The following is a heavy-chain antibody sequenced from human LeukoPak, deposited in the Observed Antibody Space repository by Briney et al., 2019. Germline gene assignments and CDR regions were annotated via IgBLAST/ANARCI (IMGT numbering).Heavy chain of an antibody. CDR2: ISYSAGST. CDR3: AKDYFQVELLGFHAFDI. Sequence: GGSLRLSCAASGFTFSDFGMSWVRQAPGKGLEWVSVISYSAGSTYYADSVKGRFTISRDNSKNILYLQLNSLRAEDTAVYHCAKDYFQVELLGFHAFDIWGQGTMVTVSS. CDR1: GFTFSDFG. D-gene: IGHD3-10*01. J-gene: IGHJ3*02. V-gene: IGHV3-23*01.